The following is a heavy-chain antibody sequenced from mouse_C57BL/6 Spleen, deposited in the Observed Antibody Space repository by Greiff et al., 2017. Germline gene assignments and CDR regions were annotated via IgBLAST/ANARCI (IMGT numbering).Heavy chain of an antibody. Sequence: QVQLQQPGAELVMPGASVKLSCKASGYTFTSYWMHWVKQRPGQGLEWIGEIDPSDSYTNYNQKFKGKSTVTVDKSSSTAYMQLSSLTSEDSAVYYCARDDYDFDVWGTGTTGTVSS. J-gene: IGHJ1*03. D-gene: IGHD2-4*01. CDR3: ARDDYDFDV. CDR1: GYTFTSYW. V-gene: IGHV1-69*01. CDR2: IDPSDSYT.